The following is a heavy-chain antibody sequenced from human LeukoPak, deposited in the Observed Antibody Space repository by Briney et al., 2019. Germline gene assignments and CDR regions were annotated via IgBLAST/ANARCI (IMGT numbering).Heavy chain of an antibody. CDR1: GFTFSSYA. Sequence: GRSLRLSCAASGFTFSSYAMPWVRQAPGKGLEWVAVISYDGSNKYYADSVKGRFTISRDNSKNTLYLQMNSLRAEDTAVYYCAREIRRTIFESGYFDYWGQGTLVTVSS. CDR3: AREIRRTIFESGYFDY. D-gene: IGHD3-3*01. J-gene: IGHJ4*02. V-gene: IGHV3-30-3*01. CDR2: ISYDGSNK.